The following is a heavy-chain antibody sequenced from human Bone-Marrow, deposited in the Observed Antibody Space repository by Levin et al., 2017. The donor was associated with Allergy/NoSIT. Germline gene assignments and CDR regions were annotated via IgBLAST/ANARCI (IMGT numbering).Heavy chain of an antibody. CDR2: IYGGGST. J-gene: IGHJ4*02. CDR1: GLSVSRDY. CDR3: ARGPYSGNDVAGDY. Sequence: GGSLRLSCAASGLSVSRDYMSWVRQAPGKGLEWVSVIYGGGSTYYAESVKGRFTISRDDSKNTLFLQMNSLRVDDTAVYYCARGPYSGNDVAGDYWGQGTLVTVSS. D-gene: IGHD1-26*01. V-gene: IGHV3-66*01.